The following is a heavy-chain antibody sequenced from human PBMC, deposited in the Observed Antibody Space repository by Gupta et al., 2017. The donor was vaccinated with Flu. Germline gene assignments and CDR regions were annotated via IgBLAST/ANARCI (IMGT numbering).Heavy chain of an antibody. J-gene: IGHJ4*02. CDR3: ARDPGYSYGLLVDY. CDR1: SSYS. D-gene: IGHD5-18*01. V-gene: IGHV3-21*01. Sequence: SSYSMNWVRQAPGKGLEWVSSISSSSSYIYYADSVKGRFTISRDNAKNSLYLQMNSLRAEDTAVYYCARDPGYSYGLLVDYWGQGTLVTVSS. CDR2: ISSSSSYI.